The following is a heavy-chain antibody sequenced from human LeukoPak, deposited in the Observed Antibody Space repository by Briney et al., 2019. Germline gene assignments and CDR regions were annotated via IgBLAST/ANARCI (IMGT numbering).Heavy chain of an antibody. J-gene: IGHJ4*02. D-gene: IGHD3-10*01. CDR3: AREPWFGATKLIDY. CDR2: IYSRGTT. CDR1: GFTFSTYA. V-gene: IGHV3-23*01. Sequence: GGSLRLYCAASGFTFSTYAMTWVRQAPGKGLEWVSTIYSRGTTYYADSVKGRFTISRDTSTNTIYLQMIRLRTEDTALYYCAREPWFGATKLIDYWGQGTLVTVSS.